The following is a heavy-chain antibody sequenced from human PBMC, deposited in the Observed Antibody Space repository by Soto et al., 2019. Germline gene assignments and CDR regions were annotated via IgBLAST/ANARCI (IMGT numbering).Heavy chain of an antibody. CDR3: VKDATMVRGVHDY. V-gene: IGHV3-64D*06. Sequence: RLSCSASGFTFSSYAMHWVRQVPGKGLEYVSAISSNGGSTYYADSVKGRFTISRDNSKNTLYLQMSSLRAEDTAVYYCVKDATMVRGVHDYWGQGTLVPVSS. CDR2: ISSNGGST. J-gene: IGHJ4*02. CDR1: GFTFSSYA. D-gene: IGHD3-10*01.